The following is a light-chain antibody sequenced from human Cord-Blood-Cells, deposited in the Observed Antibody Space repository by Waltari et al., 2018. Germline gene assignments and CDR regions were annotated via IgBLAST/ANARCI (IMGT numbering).Light chain of an antibody. J-gene: IGKJ3*01. V-gene: IGKV1-39*01. CDR2: AAS. Sequence: DRVTITCRESQSISSYLNWYQQKPGKAPKLLIYAASSLQSGVPSRFSGSGSGTDVTLTISSLQPEDFATYYCQQSYSTPFTFGPGTKVDIK. CDR3: QQSYSTPFT. CDR1: QSISSY.